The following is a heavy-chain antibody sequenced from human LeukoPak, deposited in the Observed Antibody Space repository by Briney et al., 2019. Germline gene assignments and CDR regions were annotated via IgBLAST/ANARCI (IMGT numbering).Heavy chain of an antibody. D-gene: IGHD2-2*01. CDR1: GGSISSYY. CDR2: IYYSGST. J-gene: IGHJ3*02. V-gene: IGHV4-59*01. CDR3: ARPSYCSSTSCHWRNAFDI. Sequence: SETLSLTCTVSGGSISSYYWSWIRQPPGKGLEWIGYIYYSGSTNYNPSLKSRVTISVDTSKNQFSLKLSSVTAADTAVYYCARPSYCSSTSCHWRNAFDIWGQGTMVTVSS.